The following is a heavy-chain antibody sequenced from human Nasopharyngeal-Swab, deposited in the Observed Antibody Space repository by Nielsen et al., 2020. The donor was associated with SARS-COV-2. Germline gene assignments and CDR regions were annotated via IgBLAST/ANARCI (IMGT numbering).Heavy chain of an antibody. J-gene: IGHJ6*03. V-gene: IGHV4-4*02. CDR1: GGSISSNTW. CDR2: IIHSGGT. CDR3: SRHYYYYMDI. Sequence: SETLSLICAVSGGSISSNTWWGWVRQTPGMGLEWIGEIIHSGGTNYNPALKSRVTISVDKSKNQLSLEVTSVTAADTAVYYCSRHYYYYMDIWGKGTTVTVSS.